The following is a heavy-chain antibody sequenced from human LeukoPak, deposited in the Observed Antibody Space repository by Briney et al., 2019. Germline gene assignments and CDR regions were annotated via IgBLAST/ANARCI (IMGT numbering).Heavy chain of an antibody. CDR2: ISGSGGST. CDR3: AKDPTIVVVPAAIDY. Sequence: GGSLRLSCAASGFTFSSYAMSWVRQAPGKGLEWVSAISGSGGSTYYADSVKGRFTISRDNSKNTLYLQVNSLRAEDTAVYYCAKDPTIVVVPAAIDYWGQGTLVTVSS. J-gene: IGHJ4*02. D-gene: IGHD2-2*01. V-gene: IGHV3-23*01. CDR1: GFTFSSYA.